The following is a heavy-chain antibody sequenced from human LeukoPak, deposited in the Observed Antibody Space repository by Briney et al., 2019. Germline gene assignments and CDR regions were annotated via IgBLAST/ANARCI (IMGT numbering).Heavy chain of an antibody. J-gene: IGHJ2*01. D-gene: IGHD6-19*01. Sequence: GESLRLSCAASDFMFATYTMNWVRQAPGEGLEWVSSISPSSFSIYYADSLKGRFTISRDNSKNSLYLQMNSLRVEDTAIYYCTRDSHGGSGWYGYFDLWGRGALVTVSS. CDR2: ISPSSFSI. CDR1: DFMFATYT. V-gene: IGHV3-21*01. CDR3: TRDSHGGSGWYGYFDL.